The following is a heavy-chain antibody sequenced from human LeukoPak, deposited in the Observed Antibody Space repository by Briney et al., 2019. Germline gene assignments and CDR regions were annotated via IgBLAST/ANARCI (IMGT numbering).Heavy chain of an antibody. Sequence: SETLALTCSVSGASITTYYWSWIRQSPAKGLEWIGYIYYNGGTNYNPSLKSRVAISIDASKNQFSLRLTSVTAADTAVYYCARDNPANYFDPWGQGTLVTVSS. D-gene: IGHD4/OR15-4a*01. V-gene: IGHV4-59*01. CDR2: IYYNGGT. CDR3: ARDNPANYFDP. J-gene: IGHJ5*02. CDR1: GASITTYY.